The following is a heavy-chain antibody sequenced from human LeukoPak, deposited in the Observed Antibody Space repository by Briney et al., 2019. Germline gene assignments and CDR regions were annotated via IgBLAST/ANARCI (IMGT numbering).Heavy chain of an antibody. J-gene: IGHJ4*02. CDR2: INAGNGNT. V-gene: IGHV1-3*01. D-gene: IGHD2-15*01. CDR1: GYTFTSYA. CDR3: ARVPQGLGYFDY. Sequence: ASVKVSFKSSGYTFTSYAMHWVRQAPGQRLEWMGWINAGNGNTKYSQKFQGRVTITRDTSASTDYLELSSPESEDTAVYYCARVPQGLGYFDYWGQGTLVTVSS.